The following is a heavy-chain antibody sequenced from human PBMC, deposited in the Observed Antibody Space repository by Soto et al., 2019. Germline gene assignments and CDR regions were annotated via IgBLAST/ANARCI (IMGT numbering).Heavy chain of an antibody. CDR3: ASVLRDFDWRLRFGY. CDR1: GFTVKNYA. D-gene: IGHD3-9*01. J-gene: IGHJ4*02. CDR2: ISYDGSIE. Sequence: GGSLRLSCAASGFTVKNYAMHWVRQAPGKGLEWVAVISYDGSIEFYADSVKGRFTISRDDFKNTLFLQMGSLRVEDRAVYYCASVLRDFDWRLRFGYWGPETLVTVYS. V-gene: IGHV3-30*14.